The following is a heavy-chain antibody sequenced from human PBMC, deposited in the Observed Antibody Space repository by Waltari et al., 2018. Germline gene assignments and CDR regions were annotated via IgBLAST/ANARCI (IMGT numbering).Heavy chain of an antibody. CDR3: ASWTLVGVVYGY. J-gene: IGHJ4*02. CDR2: IYFDGRT. V-gene: IGHV4-39*01. Sequence: QLQLQESGPGLVQPSETLSPTCNVPSGALSRISYYWGWVRQPPGKGLEWIGSIYFDGRTFYNPSLESRVTISSDTSKNQFALHLRSVTAADTAVYFCASWTLVGVVYGYWGQGTLVSVSS. CDR1: SGALSRISYY. D-gene: IGHD3-3*01.